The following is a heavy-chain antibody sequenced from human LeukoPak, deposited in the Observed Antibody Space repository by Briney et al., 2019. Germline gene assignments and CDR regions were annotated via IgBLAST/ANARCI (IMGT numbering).Heavy chain of an antibody. D-gene: IGHD6-13*01. J-gene: IGHJ4*02. CDR3: ARDLMTIGSS. Sequence: GGSLRLSCAASGFTFSSYEMNWVRQAPGKGLEWVSYISSSGSTIYYADSVKGRFTISRDNAKNSLYLQMNSLRAEDTAVYYCARDLMTIGSSWGQGTLVTASS. CDR2: ISSSGSTI. CDR1: GFTFSSYE. V-gene: IGHV3-48*03.